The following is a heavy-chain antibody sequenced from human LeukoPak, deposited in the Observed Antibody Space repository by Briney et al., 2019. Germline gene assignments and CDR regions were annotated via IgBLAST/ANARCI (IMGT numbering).Heavy chain of an antibody. CDR1: GFTFSGYA. D-gene: IGHD3-22*01. CDR2: ISGSGIST. CDR3: AKADYYDSNTYRAQFIQH. J-gene: IGHJ1*01. Sequence: GGSLRLSCAASGFTFSGYAMSWGRQAPGKGLEWVSVISGSGISTYNADSVKGRFTISRDKSKNTLYLQMNSLRAEDTAVYYCAKADYYDSNTYRAQFIQHWGQGTMVTVSS. V-gene: IGHV3-23*01.